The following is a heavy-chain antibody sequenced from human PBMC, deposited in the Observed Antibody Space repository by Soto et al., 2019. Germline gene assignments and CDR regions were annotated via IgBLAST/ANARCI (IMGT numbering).Heavy chain of an antibody. D-gene: IGHD1-26*01. J-gene: IGHJ5*02. CDR3: TRDQGGSYDSWFDP. V-gene: IGHV3-21*01. Sequence: EVQVVESGGGLVKPGGSLRLSCNFSFSMYSMDWVRQAPGKGLEWVASISSGSAFIKYADSVKGRFTISRDNAKNSVSLQMDSLRVEHTAMYYCTRDQGGSYDSWFDPWGRGTLVTVSS. CDR2: ISSGSAFI. CDR1: SFSMYS.